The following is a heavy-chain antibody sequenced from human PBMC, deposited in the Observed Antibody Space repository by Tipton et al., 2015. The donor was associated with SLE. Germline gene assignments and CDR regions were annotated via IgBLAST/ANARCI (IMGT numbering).Heavy chain of an antibody. CDR2: IYYSGST. V-gene: IGHV4-61*01. Sequence: TLSLTCTVSGGSVSSGSYSWSWIRQPPGKGLEWIAYIYYSGSTNYNPSLKSRVTISVDTSKNQFSLKLSSVTAADTAVYYCAGDLWYGGNSAPHAFDIWGQGTMVTVSS. CDR1: GGSVSSGSYS. J-gene: IGHJ3*02. CDR3: AGDLWYGGNSAPHAFDI. D-gene: IGHD4-23*01.